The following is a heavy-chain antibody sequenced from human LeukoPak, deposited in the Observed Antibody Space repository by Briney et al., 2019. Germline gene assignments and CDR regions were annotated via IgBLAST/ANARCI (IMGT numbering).Heavy chain of an antibody. CDR2: INHSGST. CDR1: GRSFSGYY. CDR3: ARPLGQGNEYGMDV. J-gene: IGHJ6*02. V-gene: IGHV4-34*01. D-gene: IGHD1-1*01. Sequence: SETLSLTCAVYGRSFSGYYWSWIRQSPGKGLEWSGEINHSGSTNYNPSLKSRVTISVDTSKNQFSLKLTSVTAADTAVYYCARPLGQGNEYGMDVWGQGTTVTVSS.